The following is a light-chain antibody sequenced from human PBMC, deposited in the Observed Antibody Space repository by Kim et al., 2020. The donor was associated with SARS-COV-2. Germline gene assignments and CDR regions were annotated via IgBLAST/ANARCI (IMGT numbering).Light chain of an antibody. CDR3: RKCDSAPWT. J-gene: IGKJ1*01. CDR2: AAS. V-gene: IGKV1-27*01. Sequence: SSVGDRSTIPCRSGPYISNDLACFRQKPGKAPQLLIYAASALQPGVPSRFSGSRSGTDFTLTITSLPPEDVATYYCRKCDSAPWTFGQGTKVDIK. CDR1: PYISND.